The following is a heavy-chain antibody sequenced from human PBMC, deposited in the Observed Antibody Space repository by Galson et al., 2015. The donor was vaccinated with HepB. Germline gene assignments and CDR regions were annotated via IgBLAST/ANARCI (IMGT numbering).Heavy chain of an antibody. CDR3: ARDRYCSSTSCYTRFDY. CDR1: GFTFSSYS. CDR2: ISSSSSYI. J-gene: IGHJ4*02. V-gene: IGHV3-21*01. Sequence: SLRLSCAASGFTFSSYSMNWVRQAPGKGLEWVSSISSSSSYIYYADSVKGRFTISRDNAKNSLYLQMNSLRAEDTAVYYCARDRYCSSTSCYTRFDYWGQGTLVTVSS. D-gene: IGHD2-2*02.